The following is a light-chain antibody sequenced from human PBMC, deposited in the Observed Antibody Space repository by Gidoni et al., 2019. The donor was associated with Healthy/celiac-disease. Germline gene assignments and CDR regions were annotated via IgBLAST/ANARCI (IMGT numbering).Light chain of an antibody. CDR1: QSLLHSNGYNY. CDR2: LGS. J-gene: IGKJ1*01. CDR3: MQALQTWT. V-gene: IGKV2-28*01. Sequence: DIVMTQSPLSLPVTPGEPASISCRSSQSLLHSNGYNYLDWYLQKPGQSPQLLIYLGSNRASGVPDRFSGSGSGTDFTLKISRVEAEDVGVYYGMQALQTWTFXXXTKVEIK.